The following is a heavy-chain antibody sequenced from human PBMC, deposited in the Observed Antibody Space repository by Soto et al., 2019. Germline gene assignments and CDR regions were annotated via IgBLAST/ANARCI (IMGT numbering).Heavy chain of an antibody. D-gene: IGHD5-18*01. CDR3: ASSSDNSYGYPDAFDI. CDR2: IYYSGST. V-gene: IGHV4-61*01. J-gene: IGHJ3*02. Sequence: SETLSLTCTVSGGSVSSGSYYWSWIRQPPGKGLEWIGYIYYSGSTNYNPSLKSRVTISVDTSKNQFSVKLSSVTAADTAVYYCASSSDNSYGYPDAFDIWGQGTMVTVSS. CDR1: GGSVSSGSYY.